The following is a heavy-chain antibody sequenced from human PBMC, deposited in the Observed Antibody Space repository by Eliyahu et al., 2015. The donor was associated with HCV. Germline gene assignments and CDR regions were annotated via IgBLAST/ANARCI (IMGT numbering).Heavy chain of an antibody. CDR3: ARNSYDVRYGYYFDL. V-gene: IGHV3-66*01. CDR2: LYSSGQT. Sequence: VQLVESGGVLVQPGESLRLTCEAVEFTVSKAYMSWVRQAPGKGLEWVSILYSSGQTYYADSLQDRFTISRDSSKNTVFLQLNNLRAEDTALYYCARNSYDVRYGYYFDLWGRGTLVTVSS. D-gene: IGHD3-22*01. CDR1: EFTVSKAY. J-gene: IGHJ2*01.